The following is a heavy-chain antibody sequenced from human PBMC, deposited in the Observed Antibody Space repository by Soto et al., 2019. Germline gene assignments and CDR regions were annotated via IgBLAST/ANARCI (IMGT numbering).Heavy chain of an antibody. CDR3: ASDLHYYENSDEARVAFDI. V-gene: IGHV1-69*01. Sequence: QLQLVQSGAEVKRPGSSVKVSCRASGGSLSTYKISWVRQAPGQGLQWLGAIIPMSATATYAQKFQARLTFSADESMTTAYMDLGGLRSQDTAVYFCASDLHYYENSDEARVAFDIWGQGTMVTVSS. J-gene: IGHJ3*02. CDR2: IIPMSATA. CDR1: GGSLSTYK. D-gene: IGHD3-22*01.